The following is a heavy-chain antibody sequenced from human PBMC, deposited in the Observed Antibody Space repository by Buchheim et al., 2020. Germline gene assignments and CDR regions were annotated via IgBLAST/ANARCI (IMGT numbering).Heavy chain of an antibody. D-gene: IGHD2-15*01. CDR1: GFTFSSYW. V-gene: IGHV3-7*04. CDR2: IKQDGSEK. CDR3: AKEHCSGGSCYVGLDY. J-gene: IGHJ4*02. Sequence: EVQLVESGGGLVQPGGSLRLSCAASGFTFSSYWMSWVRQAPGKGLEWVANIKQDGSEKYYVDSVKGRFTISRDNAKNFLYLQMNSLRAEDTAVYYCAKEHCSGGSCYVGLDYWGQGTL.